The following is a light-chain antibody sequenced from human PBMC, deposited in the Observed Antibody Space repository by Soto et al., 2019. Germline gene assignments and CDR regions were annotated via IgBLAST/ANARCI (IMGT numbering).Light chain of an antibody. V-gene: IGKV4-1*01. CDR2: WAS. CDR1: QSVLYNSDNKNY. Sequence: IVMTQSPDSLAVSLGETATINCKSSQSVLYNSDNKNYLAWYQQKAGQPPKLLIYWASTRDSGVPDRFSGSGCGADFTLTINNLQAEDVAVYYCQQYYTTLSFGGGTKVEIK. CDR3: QQYYTTLS. J-gene: IGKJ4*01.